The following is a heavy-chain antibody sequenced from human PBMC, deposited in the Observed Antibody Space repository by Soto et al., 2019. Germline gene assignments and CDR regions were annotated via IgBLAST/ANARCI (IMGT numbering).Heavy chain of an antibody. Sequence: LSLPCAVYGGFLSESYWTWIRQPPGKGLEWIGEINHVGGTNYNPSLKSRVTMSVDTSQNQFSLRLISVTAADTAMYFCVRIRYQLPSSVLWLDPWGQGTPVTVSS. D-gene: IGHD3-16*01. J-gene: IGHJ5*02. CDR1: GGFLSESY. CDR2: INHVGGT. V-gene: IGHV4-34*01. CDR3: VRIRYQLPSSVLWLDP.